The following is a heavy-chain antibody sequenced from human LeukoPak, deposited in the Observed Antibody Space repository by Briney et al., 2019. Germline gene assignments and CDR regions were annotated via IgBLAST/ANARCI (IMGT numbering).Heavy chain of an antibody. CDR1: GFTFSTYG. V-gene: IGHV3-30*18. CDR3: AKERVIAAAGIYDYFDS. Sequence: PGGSLRLSCAASGFTFSTYGMHWVRQGPGKGLEWVAAISYDGNGSKKYYADSVKGRFTISRDNSKNTLYLQMNSLRAEDTAVYYCAKERVIAAAGIYDYFDSWGQGTLVTVSS. J-gene: IGHJ4*02. D-gene: IGHD6-13*01. CDR2: ISYDGNGSKK.